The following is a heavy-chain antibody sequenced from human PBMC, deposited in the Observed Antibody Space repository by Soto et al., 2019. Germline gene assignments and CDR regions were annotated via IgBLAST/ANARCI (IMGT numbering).Heavy chain of an antibody. D-gene: IGHD2-15*01. J-gene: IGHJ4*02. V-gene: IGHV1-69*12. CDR2: IIPIFGTA. Sequence: QVQLVQSGAEVKKPGSSVKVSCKASGGTFSSYAISWVRQAPGQGLEWMGGIIPIFGTANYAQKFQGRVTLTADESTSPAYMELGSLRSEDTAVYYCARESRYCSGGSCYFLPGIDYWGQGTLVTVSS. CDR3: ARESRYCSGGSCYFLPGIDY. CDR1: GGTFSSYA.